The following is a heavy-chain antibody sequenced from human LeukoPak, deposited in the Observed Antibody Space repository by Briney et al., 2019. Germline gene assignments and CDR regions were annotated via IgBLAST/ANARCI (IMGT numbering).Heavy chain of an antibody. V-gene: IGHV1-2*02. D-gene: IGHD3-22*01. CDR1: GYTFTGYY. CDR2: INPNSGGT. Sequence: ASVKVSCKASGYTFTGYYMHWVRQAPGQGLEWMGWINPNSGGTNYAQKFQGRVTMTRDTSTSTAYMELSRLRSDDTAVYYCARAPPYYHDSSGYYGYWGQGTLVTVSS. J-gene: IGHJ4*02. CDR3: ARAPPYYHDSSGYYGY.